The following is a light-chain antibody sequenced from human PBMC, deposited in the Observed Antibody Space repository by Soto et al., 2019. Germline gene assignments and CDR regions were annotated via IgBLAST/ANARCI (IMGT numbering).Light chain of an antibody. Sequence: EIVLTQSPGTLSLSPGXRATLSCRASQSVTSNYLAWYQQKPGQAPGLLIYGASSRATGIPDRFSGSGSGTDFTLTISRLEPEDFAVYYCQVYGSSPLNLTFGPGTKVDIK. CDR3: QVYGSSPLNLT. CDR2: GAS. CDR1: QSVTSNY. J-gene: IGKJ1*01. V-gene: IGKV3-20*01.